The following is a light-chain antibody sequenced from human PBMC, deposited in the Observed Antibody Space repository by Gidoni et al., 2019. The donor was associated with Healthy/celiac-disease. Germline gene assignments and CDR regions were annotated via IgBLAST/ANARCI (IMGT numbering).Light chain of an antibody. V-gene: IGKV3-11*01. J-gene: IGKJ5*01. CDR3: QQRRNWPPIT. CDR1: QRVSSY. Sequence: EIVLTQSPATLSLSPGERATLSCRASQRVSSYLAWYQQQPGQAPRLLIYDASTRATGIPARFSGSGSGTDFTLTLSSLEPEAFAVYYCQQRRNWPPITFGQGTRLEIK. CDR2: DAS.